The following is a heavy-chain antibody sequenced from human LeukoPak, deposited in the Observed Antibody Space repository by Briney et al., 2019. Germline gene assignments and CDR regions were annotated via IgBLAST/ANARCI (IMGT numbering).Heavy chain of an antibody. CDR1: GFIVSSYG. V-gene: IGHV3-33*08. CDR3: ARDSSSWYSYPRYYYGMDV. CDR2: IWYDGSNK. J-gene: IGHJ6*02. D-gene: IGHD6-13*01. Sequence: PGGSLRLSCAASGFIVSSYGMHWVRQAPGKGLEWVAVIWYDGSNKYYADSVKGRFTISRDNSKNTLYLQMNSLRAEDTAVYYCARDSSSWYSYPRYYYGMDVWGQGTTVTVSS.